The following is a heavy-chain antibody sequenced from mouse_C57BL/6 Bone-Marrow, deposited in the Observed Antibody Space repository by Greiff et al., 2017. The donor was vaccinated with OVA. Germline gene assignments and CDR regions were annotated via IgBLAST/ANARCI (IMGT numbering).Heavy chain of an antibody. Sequence: EVQLLESGGGLVKPGGSLKLSCAASGFTFSSYAMSWVRQTPEKRLEWVATISDGGSYTYYPDNVKGRVTISRDNAKNNLYLQMSHLKSEDTAMYYCARDRYWGQGTSVTVAS. CDR1: GFTFSSYA. V-gene: IGHV5-4*01. J-gene: IGHJ4*01. CDR3: ARDRY. CDR2: ISDGGSYT.